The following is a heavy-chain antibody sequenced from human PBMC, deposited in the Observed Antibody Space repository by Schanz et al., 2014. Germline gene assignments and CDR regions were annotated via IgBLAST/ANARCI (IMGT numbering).Heavy chain of an antibody. CDR3: ARGPIPIQGVPMDF. CDR1: GFTFSSYG. Sequence: QVHLVESGGGVVQPGRSLRLSCAASGFTFSSYGMHWVRQAPGRGLEWVALIWYDGSNKYYVDSVKGRFTISRDNSKDTLYLQMSGLTPEDTAVYYCARGPIPIQGVPMDFWGQGTLVTVSS. CDR2: IWYDGSNK. D-gene: IGHD3-10*01. J-gene: IGHJ4*02. V-gene: IGHV3-33*01.